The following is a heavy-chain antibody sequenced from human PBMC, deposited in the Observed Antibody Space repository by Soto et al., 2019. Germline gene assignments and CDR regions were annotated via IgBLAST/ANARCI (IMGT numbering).Heavy chain of an antibody. CDR3: ARDRDYSNLFHYYGMDV. Sequence: QVQLVQSGAEVKEPGASVKVSCTASGYTFTSFGLSWVRQAPGQGLEWMGWISAYNGNTYYAERRQGRVTMTPDTSTSTAYMELRSLTSDDTAVYYCARDRDYSNLFHYYGMDVWGQGTTVTVSS. CDR2: ISAYNGNT. CDR1: GYTFTSFG. V-gene: IGHV1-18*04. J-gene: IGHJ6*02. D-gene: IGHD4-4*01.